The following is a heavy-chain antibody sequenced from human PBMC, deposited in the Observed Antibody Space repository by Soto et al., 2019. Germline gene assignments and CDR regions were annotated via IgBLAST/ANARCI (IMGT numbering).Heavy chain of an antibody. J-gene: IGHJ3*02. CDR3: ARDINREYDFWSGYLGRGDAFDI. V-gene: IGHV3-48*01. Sequence: GGSLRLSCAASGFTFSSYSMNWVRQAPGKGLEWVSYISSSSSTIYYADSVKGRFTISGGNAKNSLFMQMNSLRAEDTAVYYCARDINREYDFWSGYLGRGDAFDIWGQGTMVTVSS. CDR2: ISSSSSTI. CDR1: GFTFSSYS. D-gene: IGHD3-3*01.